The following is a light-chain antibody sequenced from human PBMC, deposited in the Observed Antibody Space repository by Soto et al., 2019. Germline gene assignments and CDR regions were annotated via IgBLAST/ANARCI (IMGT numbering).Light chain of an antibody. CDR1: QGISSY. CDR2: AAS. Sequence: AIRMTQSPSSFSASTGDRVTSACRASQGISSYLAWYQQKPGKAPKLLIYAASTLQSGVPSRFSGSGSGTDFTLTISCLQSEDFATYYRQQYYSYPYTFGQGTKLEIK. V-gene: IGKV1-8*01. J-gene: IGKJ2*01. CDR3: QQYYSYPYT.